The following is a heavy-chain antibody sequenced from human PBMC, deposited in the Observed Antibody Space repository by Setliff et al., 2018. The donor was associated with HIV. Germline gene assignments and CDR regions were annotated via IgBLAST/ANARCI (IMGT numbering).Heavy chain of an antibody. CDR1: GYTFTHYA. CDR3: ARDQGAVTRACWH. Sequence: ASVKVSCKASGYTFTHYAISWVRQAPGQGLEYLGWISAYNGNTNYAQKLQGRVTITADESTNTAYMELRSLTSDDTAVYYCARDQGAVTRACWHWGQGTLVTVSS. CDR2: ISAYNGNT. D-gene: IGHD6-19*01. J-gene: IGHJ1*01. V-gene: IGHV1-18*01.